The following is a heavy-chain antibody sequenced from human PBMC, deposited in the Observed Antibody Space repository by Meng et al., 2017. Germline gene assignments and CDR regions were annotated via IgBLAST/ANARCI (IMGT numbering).Heavy chain of an antibody. CDR2: IGTAGDT. CDR1: GFTFSSYD. J-gene: IGHJ4*02. V-gene: IGHV3-13*03. D-gene: IGHD4-11*01. CDR3: ARDPMDSSNLKHGLDY. Sequence: GESLKISCAACGFTFSSYDMHWVRQATGKGLEWVSAIGTAGDTYYPGSVKGQFTISRENAKNTLYLQMNSLRAEDTAVYYCARDPMDSSNLKHGLDYWGQGTLVTVSS.